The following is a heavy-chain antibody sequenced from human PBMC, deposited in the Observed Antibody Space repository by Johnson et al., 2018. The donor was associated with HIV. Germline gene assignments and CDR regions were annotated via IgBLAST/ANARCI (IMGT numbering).Heavy chain of an antibody. Sequence: MLFVESGGGLVQPGRSLRLPCAASGFTCDDYGMTWVRHAPGHGLEWVSGINWTGNSPAYADSLTGGATISRDNVKNSLYLQMTSLIAEDTALYYCARFGRGGSQAFDIWGQGTMVTVSS. J-gene: IGHJ3*02. D-gene: IGHD5-24*01. CDR1: GFTCDDYG. CDR3: ARFGRGGSQAFDI. V-gene: IGHV3-20*04. CDR2: INWTGNSP.